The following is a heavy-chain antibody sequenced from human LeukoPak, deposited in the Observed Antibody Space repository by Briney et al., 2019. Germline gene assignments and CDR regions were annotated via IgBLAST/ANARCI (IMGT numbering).Heavy chain of an antibody. D-gene: IGHD4-17*01. Sequence: SETLSLTCAVYGGSFSGYYWSWIRQPPGKGLEWIGEINHSGSTTYNPSLKSRVTISVDTSKNQFSLKLNSVTAADTAVYYCARTTVTTSGAFDIWGQGTMVTVSS. CDR1: GGSFSGYY. CDR2: INHSGST. V-gene: IGHV4-34*01. J-gene: IGHJ3*02. CDR3: ARTTVTTSGAFDI.